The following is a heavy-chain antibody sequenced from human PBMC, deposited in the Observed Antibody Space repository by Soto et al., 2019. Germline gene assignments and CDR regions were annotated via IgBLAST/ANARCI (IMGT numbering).Heavy chain of an antibody. V-gene: IGHV2-5*01. CDR3: AHRHRALNPVNTHDWLDP. CDR1: GFSLSTSGVG. Sequence: SGPTLVNPTQTLTLTCTFSGFSLSTSGVGVGWIRQPPGKALEWLALIYWNDDKRYSPSLKSRLTVTKDTSKNQVVLTMTNMDPVDTATYYCAHRHRALNPVNTHDWLDPCGQGPLVTVSS. D-gene: IGHD4-4*01. J-gene: IGHJ5*02. CDR2: IYWNDDK.